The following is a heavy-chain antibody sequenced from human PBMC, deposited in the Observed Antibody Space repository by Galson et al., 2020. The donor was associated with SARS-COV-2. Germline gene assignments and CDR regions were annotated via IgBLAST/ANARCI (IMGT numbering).Heavy chain of an antibody. Sequence: SETLSLTCTVSGYSVSTTNYWGWVRQPPGRGLVWIGSVYPSGTTYSNPSLMSRVTISVDTSKNQFSLMLDSVTAADTAHYYCARQGVKMIVLVTVTGWYFDRWGRGTLVTVSS. J-gene: IGHJ2*01. D-gene: IGHD3-22*01. CDR2: VYPSGTT. CDR3: ARQGVKMIVLVTVTGWYFDR. CDR1: GYSVSTTNY. V-gene: IGHV4-38-2*02.